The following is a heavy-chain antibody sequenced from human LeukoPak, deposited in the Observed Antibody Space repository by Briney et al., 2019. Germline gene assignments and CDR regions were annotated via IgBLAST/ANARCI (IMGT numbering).Heavy chain of an antibody. CDR1: GGSFSGYY. V-gene: IGHV4-34*01. CDR2: INHSGST. Sequence: SVTLSLTCAVYGGSFSGYYWSWIRQPPGKGLEWIGEINHSGSTNYNPSLKSRVTISVDTSKNQFSLKLSSVTAADTAVYYCARDPFRTYYYDSSGPGAFDIWGQGTMVTVSS. J-gene: IGHJ3*02. D-gene: IGHD3-22*01. CDR3: ARDPFRTYYYDSSGPGAFDI.